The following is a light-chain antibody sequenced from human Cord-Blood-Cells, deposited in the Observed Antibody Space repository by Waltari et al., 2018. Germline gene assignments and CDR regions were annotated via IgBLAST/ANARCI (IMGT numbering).Light chain of an antibody. V-gene: IGKV4-1*01. CDR3: QQYYSTHT. Sequence: DIVMTQSPDSLAVSLGERATINCKSSQSVLYSSNNKNYLAWYQQKPGQPPKLLIYCAFSRESGVPDRFSGSGSVTDFTLTISSLQAEDVAVYYCQQYYSTHTFGQWTTLEIK. CDR1: QSVLYSSNNKNY. CDR2: CAF. J-gene: IGKJ2*01.